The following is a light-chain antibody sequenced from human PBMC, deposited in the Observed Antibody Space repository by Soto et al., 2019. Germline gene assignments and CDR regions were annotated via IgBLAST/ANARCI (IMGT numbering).Light chain of an antibody. CDR2: DAS. CDR3: QQYNSYSVT. J-gene: IGKJ1*01. V-gene: IGKV1-5*01. CDR1: QSVSSW. Sequence: DIQMTQSPSTLSASVGDRVTITCRASQSVSSWLAWYQQKPGRAPKLLIYDASTLESGVPSRFSGSGSGTEFTLTISGLQPDDFATYYCQQYNSYSVTFGQETK.